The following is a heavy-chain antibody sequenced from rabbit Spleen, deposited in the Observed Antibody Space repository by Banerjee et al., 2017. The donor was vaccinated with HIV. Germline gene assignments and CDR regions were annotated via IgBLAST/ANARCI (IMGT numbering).Heavy chain of an antibody. J-gene: IGHJ4*01. CDR2: INTGSGTT. V-gene: IGHV1S47*01. Sequence: EESGGDLVKPGASLTLTCTASGFSLSYNAMCWVRQAPGKGLEWIACINTGSGTTYYATWVIGRFTISSHNAQNTLYLQLNSLTAADTATYFCAREGSGQVFFNLWGPGTLVTVS. CDR1: GFSLSYNA. D-gene: IGHD4-1*01. CDR3: AREGSGQVFFNL.